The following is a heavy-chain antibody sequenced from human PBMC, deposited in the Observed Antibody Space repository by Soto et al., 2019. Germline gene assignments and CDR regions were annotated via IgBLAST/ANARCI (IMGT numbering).Heavy chain of an antibody. CDR2: IYYSGST. Sequence: PSETLSLTCTVSGGSISSYYLSWIRQPPGRGLEWIGYIYYSGSTNYNPSLKSRVTISVDTSKNQFSLKLSSVTAADTAVYYCARWYSSGWLNWFDPWGQGTLVTVYS. V-gene: IGHV4-59*01. CDR1: GGSISSYY. CDR3: ARWYSSGWLNWFDP. D-gene: IGHD6-19*01. J-gene: IGHJ5*02.